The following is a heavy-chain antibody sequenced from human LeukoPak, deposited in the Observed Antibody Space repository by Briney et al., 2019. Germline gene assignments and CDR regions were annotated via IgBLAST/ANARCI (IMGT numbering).Heavy chain of an antibody. CDR2: INPNSGGT. V-gene: IGHV1-2*02. Sequence: ASVKVSCKASGYTFTGYYMHWVRQAPGQGLEWMGWINPNSGGTNYAQKFQGRVTMTRDTSISTAYMELSRLRSDDTAVYYCARDSGSYYMRSHGAFDIWGQGTMVTVSS. J-gene: IGHJ3*02. CDR1: GYTFTGYY. CDR3: ARDSGSYYMRSHGAFDI. D-gene: IGHD1-26*01.